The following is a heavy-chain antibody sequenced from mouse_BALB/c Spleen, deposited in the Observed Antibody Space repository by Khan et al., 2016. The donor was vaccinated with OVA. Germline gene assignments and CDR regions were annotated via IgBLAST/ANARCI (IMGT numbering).Heavy chain of an antibody. Sequence: EVQLVESGGGLVQPGGSRKLSCAASGFTFSSFGMHWVRQAPEKGLEWVAFISTGSSTIYYADKVKGRFTISRDDSKNTPFLQMTSLRSEDAAIYYCARREGLYAMDYWGQGTSVTVSS. CDR3: ARREGLYAMDY. CDR1: GFTFSSFG. J-gene: IGHJ4*01. CDR2: ISTGSSTI. D-gene: IGHD3-3*01. V-gene: IGHV5-17*02.